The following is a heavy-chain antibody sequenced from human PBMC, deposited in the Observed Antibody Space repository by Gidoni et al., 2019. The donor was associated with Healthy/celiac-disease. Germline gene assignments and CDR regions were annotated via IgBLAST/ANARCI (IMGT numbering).Heavy chain of an antibody. V-gene: IGHV4-34*01. Sequence: QVQLQQWGAGLLKPSATLSLTCAVYGGSFSGYYWSWNRQPPGNGLEWIGEINHSGSANYNPSLKSRVTISVDTSKNQFSLKVSSVTAADTAVYYCARGDNLDAFDIWGQGTMVTVSS. J-gene: IGHJ3*02. D-gene: IGHD1-20*01. CDR2: INHSGSA. CDR3: ARGDNLDAFDI. CDR1: GGSFSGYY.